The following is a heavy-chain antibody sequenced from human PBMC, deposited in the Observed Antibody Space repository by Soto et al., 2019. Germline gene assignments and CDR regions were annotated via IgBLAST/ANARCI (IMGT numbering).Heavy chain of an antibody. CDR1: GYTFTGYY. D-gene: IGHD1-20*01. J-gene: IGHJ4*02. CDR2: INPNSGGT. Sequence: QVQLVQSGAEVKKPGASVKVSCKTSGYTFTGYYMHWVRQAPGQGLEWMGWINPNSGGTNYAQKFQGRGTMTRDTAISTAYMEVSRLRSDDTAVYYCARDLYNWNDVAFDYWGQGTLVTVSS. V-gene: IGHV1-2*02. CDR3: ARDLYNWNDVAFDY.